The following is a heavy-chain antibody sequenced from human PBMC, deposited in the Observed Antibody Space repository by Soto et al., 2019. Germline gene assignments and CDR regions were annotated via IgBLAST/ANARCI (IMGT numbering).Heavy chain of an antibody. CDR2: IKEDGSEK. Sequence: PGGSLRLSCAASGFTFSSYWMSWVRQAPGKGLEWVANIKEDGSEKYYVDSVKGQFTISRDNAKNSLYLQMSRLRAEDTAVYYCERSYIVSGSYCGYFDCWGQGTLVTVSS. J-gene: IGHJ4*02. V-gene: IGHV3-7*01. CDR1: GFTFSSYW. CDR3: ERSYIVSGSYCGYFDC. D-gene: IGHD1-26*01.